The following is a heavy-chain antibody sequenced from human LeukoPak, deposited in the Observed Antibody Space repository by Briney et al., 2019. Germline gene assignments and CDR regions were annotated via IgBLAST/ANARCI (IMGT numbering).Heavy chain of an antibody. CDR2: MYYSGST. D-gene: IGHD3-16*02. V-gene: IGHV4-30-4*01. CDR3: ARARVWGSYRSESCFDY. Sequence: SQTLSLTCTVSGGSISSGDHCWSWIRQPPGKGLEWIGYMYYSGSTYYNPSLKSRVTISVDTSKNLFSLKLSSVTAADTAVYYCARARVWGSYRSESCFDYWGQGTLVTVSS. J-gene: IGHJ4*02. CDR1: GGSISSGDHC.